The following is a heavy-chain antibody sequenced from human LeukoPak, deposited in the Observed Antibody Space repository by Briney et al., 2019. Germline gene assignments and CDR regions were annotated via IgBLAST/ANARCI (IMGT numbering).Heavy chain of an antibody. CDR2: FHPETGET. CDR1: GYTLTELS. V-gene: IGHV1-24*01. J-gene: IGHJ6*02. Sequence: GASVKVSCKVSGYTLTELSMHWARQAPGKGLERVGDFHPETGETIYGQKYQGRVTMTEDKSTDTAYMELSSLKSEDTAVYYCATETAVKNYYYYYGMDVWGQGTTVTVSS. CDR3: ATETAVKNYYYYYGMDV. D-gene: IGHD1-14*01.